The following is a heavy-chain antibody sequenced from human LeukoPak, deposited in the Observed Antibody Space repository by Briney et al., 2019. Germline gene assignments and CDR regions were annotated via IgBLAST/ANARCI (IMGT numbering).Heavy chain of an antibody. CDR1: GFTFSGYS. V-gene: IGHV3-48*01. CDR2: ICGSGSTM. CDR3: ARDKTSGFKNDFDS. J-gene: IGHJ4*02. Sequence: GVSLRLSCAASGFTFSGYSMNWVRQAPGKGLEWLSFICGSGSTMYYADSVKGRFTISRDNAKSSLYLQMGSLRVEDTALYYCARDKTSGFKNDFDSWGQGTLVTVSP. D-gene: IGHD6-19*01.